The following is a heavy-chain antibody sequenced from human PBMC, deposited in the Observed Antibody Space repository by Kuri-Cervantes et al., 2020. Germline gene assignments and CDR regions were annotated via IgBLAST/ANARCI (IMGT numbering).Heavy chain of an antibody. Sequence: GGSLRLSCVASGFTFSNYWMSWVRQAPGKGLEWVANINQDESEKYYVDSVKGRFTISRDNAKKSVYLQMNSLRGEDTAVYYCVRDILYRGGRYFDTWGQGTLVTVSS. J-gene: IGHJ4*02. CDR2: INQDESEK. D-gene: IGHD2/OR15-2a*01. CDR1: GFTFSNYW. CDR3: VRDILYRGGRYFDT. V-gene: IGHV3-7*01.